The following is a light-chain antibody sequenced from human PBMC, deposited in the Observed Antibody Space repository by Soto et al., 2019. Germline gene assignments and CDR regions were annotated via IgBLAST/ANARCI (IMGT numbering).Light chain of an antibody. CDR3: QQYINWPFK. V-gene: IGKV3-15*01. J-gene: IGKJ1*01. Sequence: EIVMTQSPATLSVSPGERATLSCRASQSVSSNLAWYQQKPGQAPRLLIYGASTRATGIPARFSGSGSGTEFTLTISSLQSEDFAVYYCQQYINWPFKFGQGTKVDIK. CDR2: GAS. CDR1: QSVSSN.